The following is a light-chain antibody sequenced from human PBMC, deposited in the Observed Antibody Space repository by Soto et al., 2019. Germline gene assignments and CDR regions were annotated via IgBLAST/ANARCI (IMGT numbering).Light chain of an antibody. J-gene: IGLJ1*01. V-gene: IGLV1-51*01. CDR3: GTRDDSRTGFV. CDR2: DNG. Sequence: QSALTQPPSVSAAPGQSVTISCSGSTSNVAINSVSWYQQVPGTSPKLLIYDNGKRPSGIPDRFSGSKSGTSATLDITGLQTGDEAEYYCGTRDDSRTGFVFGTGTKLTVL. CDR1: TSNVAINS.